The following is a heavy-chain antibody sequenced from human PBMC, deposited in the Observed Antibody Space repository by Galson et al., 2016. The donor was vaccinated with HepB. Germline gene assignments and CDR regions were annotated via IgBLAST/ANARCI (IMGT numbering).Heavy chain of an antibody. V-gene: IGHV4-61*02. D-gene: IGHD3-3*01. J-gene: IGHJ4*02. Sequence: TLSPTCTASGGSITSGNPYWTWIRQPAGKGLERTGLIYTSGTTKYNPPLKSRVTITLDTTKNQFSLKPISVTDADTAVYYCAREWSYWGQGTLVTVSS. CDR3: AREWSY. CDR2: IYTSGTT. CDR1: GGSITSGNPY.